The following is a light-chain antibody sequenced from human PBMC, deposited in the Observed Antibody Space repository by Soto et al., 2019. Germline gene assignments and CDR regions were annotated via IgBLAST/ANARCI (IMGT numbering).Light chain of an antibody. J-gene: IGLJ3*02. V-gene: IGLV1-40*01. CDR3: QSYDSSLSAL. CDR1: SSNIGAGYD. CDR2: GNS. Sequence: QSVLTQPPSVSGAPGQRVTISCTGSSSNIGAGYDVHWYQQLPGTAPKLLIYGNSNRPSGVPDRVSGSKSGSSASLAIRGLQAEDEADYYCQSYDSSLSALFGGGTKLTVL.